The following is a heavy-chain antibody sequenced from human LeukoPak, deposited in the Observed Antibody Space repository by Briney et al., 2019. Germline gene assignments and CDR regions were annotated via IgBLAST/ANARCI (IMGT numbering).Heavy chain of an antibody. CDR3: AGKLGSSNWFDP. Sequence: GGSLRLSCAASGFTFSSYEMNWVRQAPGQGLEWVSYISTTGTTIHYADSVKGRFTISRDNAKKSLYLQMNSLRAEDTAVYYCAGKLGSSNWFDPWGQGTLATVSS. V-gene: IGHV3-48*03. CDR2: ISTTGTTI. D-gene: IGHD1-26*01. J-gene: IGHJ5*02. CDR1: GFTFSSYE.